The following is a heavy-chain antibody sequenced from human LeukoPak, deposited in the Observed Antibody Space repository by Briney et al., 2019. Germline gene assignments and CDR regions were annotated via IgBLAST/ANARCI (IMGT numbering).Heavy chain of an antibody. V-gene: IGHV4-4*07. CDR3: ARGXXXXXVAXXXX. CDR1: GGSISSYY. Sequence: SETLSLTCTVSGGSISSYYWSWIRQPAGKGLEWIGRIYTSGSTNYNPSLKSRVTMSVDTSKNQFSLKLSSVTAADTAVYYCARGXXXXXVAXXXXXGQXTLVXVSS. J-gene: IGHJ4*02. CDR2: IYTSGST. D-gene: IGHD3-3*01.